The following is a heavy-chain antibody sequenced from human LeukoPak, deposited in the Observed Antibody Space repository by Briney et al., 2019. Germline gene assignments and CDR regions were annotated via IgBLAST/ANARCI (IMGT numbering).Heavy chain of an antibody. Sequence: GRSLRLSCAASGFTFDDYAMHWVRQAPGKGLEWVSGISWNSGSIGHADSVKGRFTISRDNAKNSLYLQMNSLRAEDTAVYYCATGRRGYSDLDYWGQGTLVTVSS. V-gene: IGHV3-9*01. CDR2: ISWNSGSI. J-gene: IGHJ4*02. CDR3: ATGRRGYSDLDY. CDR1: GFTFDDYA. D-gene: IGHD5-18*01.